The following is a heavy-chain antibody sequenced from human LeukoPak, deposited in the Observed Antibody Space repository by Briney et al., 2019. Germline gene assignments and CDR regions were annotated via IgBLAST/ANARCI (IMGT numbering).Heavy chain of an antibody. D-gene: IGHD1-26*01. J-gene: IGHJ4*02. V-gene: IGHV4-4*07. CDR3: ASLSGATTGDIFDY. CDR1: GGSISSYY. Sequence: SETLSLTCTGSGGSISSYYWSWLRQPAGKGLEWIGRIYTSGSTNYNPSLKSRVTMSVDTSKNQFSLKLSSVTAADTAVYYCASLSGATTGDIFDYWGQGTLVTVSS. CDR2: IYTSGST.